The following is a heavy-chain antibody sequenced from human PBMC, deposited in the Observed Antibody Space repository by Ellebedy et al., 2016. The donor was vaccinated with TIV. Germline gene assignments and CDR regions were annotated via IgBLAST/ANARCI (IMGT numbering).Heavy chain of an antibody. Sequence: GESLKISCKGSGYSFTNHWISWVRQMPGKGLEWMGRIDPSDSYSNYSPSFQGHVIISADKSISTAYLQWNSLKASDTAFYYCARHAYYDRRGAGNIDYWGQGTLVTVSS. CDR1: GYSFTNHW. D-gene: IGHD3-22*01. CDR2: IDPSDSYS. J-gene: IGHJ4*02. V-gene: IGHV5-10-1*01. CDR3: ARHAYYDRRGAGNIDY.